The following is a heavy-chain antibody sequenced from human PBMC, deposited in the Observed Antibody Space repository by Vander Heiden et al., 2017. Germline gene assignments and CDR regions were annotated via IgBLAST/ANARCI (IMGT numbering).Heavy chain of an antibody. V-gene: IGHV4-61*01. CDR2: IYYSGST. Sequence: QVQLQESGPGLVKPSETLSLTCPVSGGSGSSGKTFWSVIRQPPGKELDWIGYIYYSGSTLYNPSLKSRVTISVDTSQNQFSLKLNSVTAADTALYFCATENRATISDSWFGFLDNWGQGTLVTVSS. J-gene: IGHJ4*02. CDR1: GGSGSSGKTF. CDR3: ATENRATISDSWFGFLDN. D-gene: IGHD5-12*01.